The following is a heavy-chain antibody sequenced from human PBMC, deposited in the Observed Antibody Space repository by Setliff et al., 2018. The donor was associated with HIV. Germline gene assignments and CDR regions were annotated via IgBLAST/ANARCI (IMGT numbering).Heavy chain of an antibody. D-gene: IGHD3-10*01. Sequence: TSETLSLTCTVSGASMSSGDYYWSWIRQPPGKGLEWIGYIYYSGNSYYNPSLKSRVTPSVDTSKNQFSLKVNSVTAADTAVYYCAREVNIPVRGITDDAFDIWGQGTMVTVSS. V-gene: IGHV4-30-4*08. J-gene: IGHJ3*02. CDR1: GASMSSGDYY. CDR2: IYYSGNS. CDR3: AREVNIPVRGITDDAFDI.